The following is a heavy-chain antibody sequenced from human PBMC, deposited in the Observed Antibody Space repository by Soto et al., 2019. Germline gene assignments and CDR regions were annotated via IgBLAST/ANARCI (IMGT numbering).Heavy chain of an antibody. CDR1: GGTFSSYA. J-gene: IGHJ6*02. V-gene: IGHV1-69*06. CDR2: IIPIFGTA. D-gene: IGHD2-21*02. CDR3: ASAYCGGDCYFNYYYYGMDV. Sequence: ASVKVSCKASGGTFSSYAISWVRQAPGQGLEWMGGIIPIFGTANYAQKFQGRVTITADKSTSTAYMELSSLRSEDTAVYYCASAYCGGDCYFNYYYYGMDVWGQGTTVTVSS.